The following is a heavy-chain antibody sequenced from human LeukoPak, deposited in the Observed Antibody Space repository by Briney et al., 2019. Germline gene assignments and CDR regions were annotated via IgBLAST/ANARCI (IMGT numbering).Heavy chain of an antibody. CDR2: IYYSGST. D-gene: IGHD2-2*01. J-gene: IGHJ6*02. V-gene: IGHV4-31*03. Sequence: PSQTLSLTCTVSGGSISSGGYYWSWIRQHPGQGLEWIGYIYYSGSTYYNPSLKSRVTISVDTSKNQFSLKLSSVTAADTAVYYCARSGSIQAHRRVVPAVYYGMDVWGQGTTVTVSS. CDR1: GGSISSGGYY. CDR3: ARSGSIQAHRRVVPAVYYGMDV.